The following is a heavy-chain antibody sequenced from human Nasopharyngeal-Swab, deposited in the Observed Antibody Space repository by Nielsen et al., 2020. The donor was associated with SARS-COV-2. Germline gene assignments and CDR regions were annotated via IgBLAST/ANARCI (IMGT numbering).Heavy chain of an antibody. CDR3: AKDGDGSGSYGDYYYYYMDV. D-gene: IGHD3-10*01. J-gene: IGHJ6*03. V-gene: IGHV3-30*18. CDR1: GFTFRSYG. CDR2: ISYDGSNK. Sequence: GESLKISCAASGFTFRSYGMHWVRQAPGKGLEWVAVISYDGSNKYYADSVKGRFTISRDNSKNTLYLQMNSLRAEDMAVYYCAKDGDGSGSYGDYYYYYMDVWGKGTTVTVSS.